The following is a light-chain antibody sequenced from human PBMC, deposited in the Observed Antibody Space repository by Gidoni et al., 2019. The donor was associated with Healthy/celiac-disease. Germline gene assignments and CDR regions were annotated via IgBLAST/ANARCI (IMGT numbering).Light chain of an antibody. CDR1: SLRGYY. CDR3: NSRDSSDNHLV. Sequence: SSELTQDPAVSVALGQTVRITCQGDSLRGYYATWYQQKPGQAPLLVIYGKNNRPSGIPDRFSGSSSGNTASLTITGAQAEDEADYYCNSRDSSDNHLVFGTGTRVTVL. CDR2: GKN. V-gene: IGLV3-19*01. J-gene: IGLJ1*01.